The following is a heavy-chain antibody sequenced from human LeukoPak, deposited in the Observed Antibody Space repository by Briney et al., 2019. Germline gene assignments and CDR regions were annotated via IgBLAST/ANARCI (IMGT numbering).Heavy chain of an antibody. CDR1: GFTFSSYS. CDR3: ARDGSLGGRGSSYYDSSGYYYGPYYYYGMDV. CDR2: ISSSRSYI. D-gene: IGHD3-22*01. Sequence: GGSLRLSCAASGFTFSSYSVNWVRQAPGKGLEWVSSISSSRSYIYYADSVKGRFTISRDNAKNSLYLQMNSLRAEDTAVYYCARDGSLGGRGSSYYDSSGYYYGPYYYYGMDVWGQGNTVTVSS. J-gene: IGHJ6*02. V-gene: IGHV3-21*01.